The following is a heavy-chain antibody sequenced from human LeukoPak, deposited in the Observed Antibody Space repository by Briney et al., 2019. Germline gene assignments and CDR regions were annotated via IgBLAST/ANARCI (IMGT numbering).Heavy chain of an antibody. CDR2: ISSSSSTI. V-gene: IGHV3-48*02. Sequence: QPGGSLRLSCAASGFTFSSYSMNWVRQAPGKGLEWVSYISSSSSTIYYADSVKGRYTISRDNAKNSLYLQINSLRDEDTAVYYCARDWNYYDSASYFDYWGQGTLVTVSS. CDR1: GFTFSSYS. J-gene: IGHJ4*02. CDR3: ARDWNYYDSASYFDY. D-gene: IGHD3-22*01.